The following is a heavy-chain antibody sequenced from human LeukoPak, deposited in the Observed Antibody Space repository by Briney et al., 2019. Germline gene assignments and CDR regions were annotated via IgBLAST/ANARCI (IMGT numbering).Heavy chain of an antibody. CDR2: IYYSGST. CDR1: GGSISSYY. Sequence: PSETLSLTCTVSGGSISSYYWSWIRQPPGKGLEWIGSIYYSGSTYYNPSLKSRVTISVDTSKNQFSLKLSSVTAADTAVYYCARDRGYSYGYEGKAFDYWGQGTLVTVSS. CDR3: ARDRGYSYGYEGKAFDY. V-gene: IGHV4-39*07. J-gene: IGHJ4*02. D-gene: IGHD5-18*01.